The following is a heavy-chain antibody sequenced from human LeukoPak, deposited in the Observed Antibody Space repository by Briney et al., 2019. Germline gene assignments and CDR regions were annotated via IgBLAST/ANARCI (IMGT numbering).Heavy chain of an antibody. CDR1: GFTFSSYA. CDR2: ISYDGSNK. J-gene: IGHJ4*02. Sequence: GGSLRLSCAASGFTFSSYAMHWVRQAPGKGLEWVAVISYDGSNKYYADSVKGRFTISRDNSKNTLYLQMNSLRAEDTAVYYCAKEGDTTVTTGIDYWGQGTLVTVSS. V-gene: IGHV3-30-3*01. CDR3: AKEGDTTVTTGIDY. D-gene: IGHD4-17*01.